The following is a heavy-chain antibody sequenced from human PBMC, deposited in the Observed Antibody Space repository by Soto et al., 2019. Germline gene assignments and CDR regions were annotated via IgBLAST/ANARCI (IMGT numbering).Heavy chain of an antibody. Sequence: VESLKISCKGSGYRCTDYWIAWVRQMPGKGLEWMGIIYPDDSYTNYSPSFQGHVTISADKSISTAYLQWSSLKASDTAMYYCARILGSSLGYYYGLDVWGQGTTVTVSS. CDR1: GYRCTDYW. D-gene: IGHD6-13*01. J-gene: IGHJ6*02. CDR3: ARILGSSLGYYYGLDV. V-gene: IGHV5-51*01. CDR2: IYPDDSYT.